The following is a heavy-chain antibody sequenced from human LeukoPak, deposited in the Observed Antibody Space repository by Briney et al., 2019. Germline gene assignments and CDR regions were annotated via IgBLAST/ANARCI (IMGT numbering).Heavy chain of an antibody. J-gene: IGHJ4*02. D-gene: IGHD3-10*01. CDR2: ISAYNGNT. V-gene: IGHV1-18*01. Sequence: GPSVKVSCKASGYTFTGYGISWVRQAPGQGLEWMGWISAYNGNTNYAQKLQGRVTMTTDTSTSTAYMELRSLRSDDTAVYYRARDLGITMVRGVIEPYWGQGTLVTVSS. CDR1: GYTFTGYG. CDR3: ARDLGITMVRGVIEPY.